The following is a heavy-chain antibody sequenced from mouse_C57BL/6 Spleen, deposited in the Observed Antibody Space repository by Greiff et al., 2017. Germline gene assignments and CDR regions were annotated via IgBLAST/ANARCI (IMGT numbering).Heavy chain of an antibody. CDR2: IDPSDSYT. V-gene: IGHV1-69*01. J-gene: IGHJ2*01. CDR3: ARGHYYGSSPDY. CDR1: GYTFTSYW. D-gene: IGHD1-1*01. Sequence: QVQLQQPGAELVMPGASVKLSCKASGYTFTSYWMHWVKQRPGQGLEWIGEIDPSDSYTNYNQKFKGKSTLTVDKSSSTAYMRLSSLTSEDSAVYYCARGHYYGSSPDYWGQGTTLTVSS.